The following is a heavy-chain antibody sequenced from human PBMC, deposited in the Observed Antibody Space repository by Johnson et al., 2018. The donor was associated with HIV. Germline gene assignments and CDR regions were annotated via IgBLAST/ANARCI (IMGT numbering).Heavy chain of an antibody. V-gene: IGHV3-30-3*01. Sequence: QVQLVESGGGVVQPGRSLRLSCAASGFTFSSYAMHWVRQAPGKGLEWVAVISYDGSNKYYADSVKGRFTISRDNSKNTLYLQMNSLRAEDTAVYYCARAGYYGDNDAFDICGQGTMVTVSS. CDR1: GFTFSSYA. J-gene: IGHJ3*02. D-gene: IGHD4-17*01. CDR2: ISYDGSNK. CDR3: ARAGYYGDNDAFDI.